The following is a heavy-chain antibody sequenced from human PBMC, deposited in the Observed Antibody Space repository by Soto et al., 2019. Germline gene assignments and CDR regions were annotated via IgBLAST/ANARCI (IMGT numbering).Heavy chain of an antibody. D-gene: IGHD3-3*01. Sequence: ASVKVSCKAIGYSFTSHYMHWVRQAPGQGLEWMGTIYPGGVNIGYAQKFKGRVTMTKDTSTSTVYMELNSLTSEDTAVYYCARDKMWHALFWWLAPWGQGPRSTV. CDR3: ARDKMWHALFWWLAP. CDR2: IYPGGVNI. CDR1: GYSFTSHY. J-gene: IGHJ5*02. V-gene: IGHV1-46*03.